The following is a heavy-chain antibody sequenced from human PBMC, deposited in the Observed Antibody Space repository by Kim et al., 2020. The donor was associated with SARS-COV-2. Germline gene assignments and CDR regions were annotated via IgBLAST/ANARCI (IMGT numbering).Heavy chain of an antibody. J-gene: IGHJ1*01. V-gene: IGHV1-46*01. D-gene: IGHD3-22*01. Sequence: QKFQGRVTMTRDTSTSTVYMELSSLRSEDTAVYYCARNRGDSSGYYLQHWGQGTLVTVSS. CDR3: ARNRGDSSGYYLQH.